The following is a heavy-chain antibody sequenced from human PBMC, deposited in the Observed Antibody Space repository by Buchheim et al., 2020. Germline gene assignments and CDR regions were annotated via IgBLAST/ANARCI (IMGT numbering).Heavy chain of an antibody. V-gene: IGHV3-23*01. D-gene: IGHD2-15*01. CDR1: GFTFSSYA. CDR2: ISGSGGST. Sequence: EVQLLESGGGLVQPGGSLRLSCAASGFTFSSYAMSWVRQAPGKGLEWVSAISGSGGSTYYADSVKGRFTISRDNSKNTLYLQMNSLRAEDTAVYYCAKDLPVGHCSGGSCYSGSDYFDYWDQGTL. CDR3: AKDLPVGHCSGGSCYSGSDYFDY. J-gene: IGHJ4*02.